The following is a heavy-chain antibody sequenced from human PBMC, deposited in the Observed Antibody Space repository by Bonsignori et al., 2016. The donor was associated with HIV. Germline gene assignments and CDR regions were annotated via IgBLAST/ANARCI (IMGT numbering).Heavy chain of an antibody. Sequence: RQAPGKGLEWIGEINHSGSTNYNPSLKSRVAISLDTSKNQFSLKLNSVTAADTAVYYCARDPIGRGWFDPWGQGTLVTVSS. V-gene: IGHV4-34*01. J-gene: IGHJ5*02. CDR2: INHSGST. D-gene: IGHD1-26*01. CDR3: ARDPIGRGWFDP.